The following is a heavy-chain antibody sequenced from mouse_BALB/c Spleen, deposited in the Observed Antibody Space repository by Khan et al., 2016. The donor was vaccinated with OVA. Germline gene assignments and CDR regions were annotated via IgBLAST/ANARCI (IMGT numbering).Heavy chain of an antibody. CDR2: ILPGSDSP. Sequence: QIQLVQSGTELLKPGASVKISCKATGYTFSSYWIEWIKQRSGHGLEWIGEILPGSDSPNYNERFMGKATFTADTSSTTAYMQLSSLTSEDSAVYYCARQGGGYFSWFAYWGQGTLVTVSA. V-gene: IGHV1-9*01. CDR1: GYTFSSYW. J-gene: IGHJ3*01. CDR3: ARQGGGYFSWFAY. D-gene: IGHD2-3*01.